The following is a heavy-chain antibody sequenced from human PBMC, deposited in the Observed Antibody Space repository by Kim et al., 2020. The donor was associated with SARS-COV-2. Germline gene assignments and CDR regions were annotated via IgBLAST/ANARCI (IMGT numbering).Heavy chain of an antibody. D-gene: IGHD3-10*01. J-gene: IGHJ4*02. Sequence: GGSLRLSCAASGFTFSSYGMHWVRQAPGKGLEWVAVISYDGSNKYYADSVKGRFTISRDNSKNTLYLQMNSLRAEDTAVYYCAKSRARRGSGSYWVRANFDYWGQGTLVTVSS. V-gene: IGHV3-30*18. CDR1: GFTFSSYG. CDR3: AKSRARRGSGSYWVRANFDY. CDR2: ISYDGSNK.